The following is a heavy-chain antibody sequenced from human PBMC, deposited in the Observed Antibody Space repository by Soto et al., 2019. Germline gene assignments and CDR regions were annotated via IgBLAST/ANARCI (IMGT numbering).Heavy chain of an antibody. CDR3: VGEVGFQLIY. Sequence: EVQLVESGGGLVQPGESLRLSCAASGFTFNTHSMNWVRQAPGKGPEWISYITSSSVTMYADSVKGRFTISRDNAKNSLYLQMNSLRAEDTAVYFCVGEVGFQLIYWGQGTLVTVSS. D-gene: IGHD2-2*01. V-gene: IGHV3-48*01. CDR1: GFTFNTHS. J-gene: IGHJ4*02. CDR2: ITSSSVT.